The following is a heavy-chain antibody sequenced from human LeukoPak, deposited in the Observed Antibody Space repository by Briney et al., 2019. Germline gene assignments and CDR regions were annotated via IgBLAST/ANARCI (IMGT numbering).Heavy chain of an antibody. CDR3: ARGYSSSWYGY. CDR2: IYHSGST. Sequence: SETLSLTCTVSGYSISSGYYWGWIRQPPGKGLEWIGSIYHSGSTYYNPSHKSRATISVDTSKNQFSLKLSSVTAADTAVYYCARGYSSSWYGYWGQGTLVTVSS. J-gene: IGHJ4*02. V-gene: IGHV4-38-2*02. CDR1: GYSISSGYY. D-gene: IGHD6-13*01.